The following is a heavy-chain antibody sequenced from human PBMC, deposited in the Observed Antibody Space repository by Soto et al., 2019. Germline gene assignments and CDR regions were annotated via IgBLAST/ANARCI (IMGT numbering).Heavy chain of an antibody. D-gene: IGHD1-26*01. CDR1: GGSISSYY. J-gene: IGHJ4*02. CDR3: ARGGMATNSLYFDY. Sequence: LSFTCTVSGGSISSYYWSWIRQPPGKGLEWFGYIYYSGSTNYNPSLKSRVTISVDTSKNQFSLKLSSVTAADTAVYYCARGGMATNSLYFDYWGQGTLVTVSS. CDR2: IYYSGST. V-gene: IGHV4-59*01.